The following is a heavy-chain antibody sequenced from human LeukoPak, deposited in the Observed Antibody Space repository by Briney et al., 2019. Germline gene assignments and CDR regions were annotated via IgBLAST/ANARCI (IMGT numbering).Heavy chain of an antibody. V-gene: IGHV3-23*01. D-gene: IGHD2-2*01. CDR1: GFTFGNYA. J-gene: IGHJ4*02. CDR2: LTKGGDST. Sequence: GGSLRLSCAASGFTFGNYAMSWVRQAPGKGLEWVSGLTKGGDSTYYTNSVKGRFTITRDNSKNTLYLQMNSLSAEDTAVYYCAKVGCGSTSCPIDYWGQGALVTVSS. CDR3: AKVGCGSTSCPIDY.